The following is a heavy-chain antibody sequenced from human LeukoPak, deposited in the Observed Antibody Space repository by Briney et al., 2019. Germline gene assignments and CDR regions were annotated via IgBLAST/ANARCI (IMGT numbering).Heavy chain of an antibody. V-gene: IGHV1-2*02. CDR1: RYTFTGYY. D-gene: IGHD2-2*01. Sequence: ASVKVSCKASRYTFTGYYMHWVRQAPGQGLEWMGWINPNNGATNYAQKFQGRVTMTRDTSISTAYMELGRLRSDGTAVYYCARDVGEYCSSTNCYASNYWGQGTLVTVSS. J-gene: IGHJ4*02. CDR2: INPNNGAT. CDR3: ARDVGEYCSSTNCYASNY.